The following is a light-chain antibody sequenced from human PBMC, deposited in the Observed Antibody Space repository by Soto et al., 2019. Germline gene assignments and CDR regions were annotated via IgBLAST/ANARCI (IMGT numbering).Light chain of an antibody. CDR1: SSDVGDSNY. J-gene: IGLJ2*01. V-gene: IGLV2-14*03. Sequence: QSVLTQPASVSGSPGQSITISCTGTSSDVGDSNYVSWYQQHPGKAPKLMIYNVNDRPSGVSSRFSGSKSGNTASLTISGLQAEDEADYYCSSYRTTSAQVVFGGGTQLTVL. CDR3: SSYRTTSAQVV. CDR2: NVN.